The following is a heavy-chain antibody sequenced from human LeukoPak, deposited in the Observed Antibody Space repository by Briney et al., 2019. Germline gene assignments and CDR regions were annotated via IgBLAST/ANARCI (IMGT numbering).Heavy chain of an antibody. J-gene: IGHJ4*02. CDR1: GFTFSSYG. CDR2: IWYDGSNK. Sequence: GRSLRLSCAASGFTFSSYGMHWVRQAPGKGLEWVAVIWYDGSNKYYADSVKGRFTISRDNSKNTLYLQMNSLRAEDTAVYYCARDHHYYESRGYYGPGDYWGQGTLVTVSS. D-gene: IGHD3-22*01. CDR3: ARDHHYYESRGYYGPGDY. V-gene: IGHV3-33*01.